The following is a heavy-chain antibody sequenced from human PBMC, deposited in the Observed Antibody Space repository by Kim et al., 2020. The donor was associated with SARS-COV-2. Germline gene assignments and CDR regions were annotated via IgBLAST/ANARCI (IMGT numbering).Heavy chain of an antibody. Sequence: SETLSLTCTVSGGSISSYYWSWIRQPPGKGLEWIGYIYYSGSTNYNPSLKSRVTISVDTSKNQFSLKLSSVTAADTAVYYCARLINPYNWGSYYFDYWGQGTLVTVSS. CDR1: GGSISSYY. V-gene: IGHV4-59*13. D-gene: IGHD7-27*01. J-gene: IGHJ4*02. CDR3: ARLINPYNWGSYYFDY. CDR2: IYYSGST.